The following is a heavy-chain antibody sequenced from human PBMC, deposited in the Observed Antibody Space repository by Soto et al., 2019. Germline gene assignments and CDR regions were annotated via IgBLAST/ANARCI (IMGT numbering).Heavy chain of an antibody. J-gene: IGHJ6*02. CDR1: GGSISSSSYY. D-gene: IGHD5-12*01. CDR3: ARLSGYDMGYYYYYGMDV. Sequence: SETLSLTCTVSGGSISSSSYYWGWIRQPPGKGLEWIGSIYYSGSTYYNPSLKSRVTISVDTSKNQFSLKLSSVTAADTAVYYCARLSGYDMGYYYYYGMDVWGQGTTVTSP. CDR2: IYYSGST. V-gene: IGHV4-39*01.